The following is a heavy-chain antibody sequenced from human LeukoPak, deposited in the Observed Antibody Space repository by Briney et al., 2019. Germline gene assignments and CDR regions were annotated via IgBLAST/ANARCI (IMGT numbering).Heavy chain of an antibody. CDR2: IYYSGST. Sequence: PSETLSLTCTVSGGSISSSSYYWGWIRQPPGKGLEWIGSIYYSGSTYYNPSLKSRVTISVDTSKNQFSLKLSSVTAADTAVYYXARLAHGDYVRLGYYYFDYWGQGTLVTVSS. CDR1: GGSISSSSYY. CDR3: ARLAHGDYVRLGYYYFDY. J-gene: IGHJ4*02. D-gene: IGHD4-17*01. V-gene: IGHV4-39*01.